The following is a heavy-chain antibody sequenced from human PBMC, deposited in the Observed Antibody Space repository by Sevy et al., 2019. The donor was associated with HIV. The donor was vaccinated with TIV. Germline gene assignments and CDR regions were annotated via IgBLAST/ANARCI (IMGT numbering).Heavy chain of an antibody. V-gene: IGHV4-34*01. CDR2: INHSGST. CDR3: TRHCSSTTCSHAFDI. CDR1: GGSFSGYY. J-gene: IGHJ3*02. D-gene: IGHD2-2*01. Sequence: LSLTCDVYGGSFSGYYWSWIRQPPGKGLEWIGEINHSGSTNYNPSLKSRVTISEDTSKNQFSLKLSSVTAADTAVYYCTRHCSSTTCSHAFDIWGQGTMVTVSS.